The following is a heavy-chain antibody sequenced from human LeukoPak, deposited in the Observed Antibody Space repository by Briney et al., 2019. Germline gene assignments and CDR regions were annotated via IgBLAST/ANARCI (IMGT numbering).Heavy chain of an antibody. J-gene: IGHJ4*02. CDR3: AKDVSGGSYFDY. D-gene: IGHD3-10*01. CDR2: ISGRGDST. CDR1: GFTFSSYA. V-gene: IGHV3-23*01. Sequence: GESLRLSCAGSGFTFSSYAMNWVRQAPGKGLEWVSVISGRGDSTYYADSVKGRFTISRDNSKNTLYLHMNSLRVEDTAVYYCAKDVSGGSYFDYWGQGTLVTVSS.